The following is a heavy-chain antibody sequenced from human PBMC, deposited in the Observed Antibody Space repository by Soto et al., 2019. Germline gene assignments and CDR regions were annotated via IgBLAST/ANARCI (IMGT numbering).Heavy chain of an antibody. Sequence: QLQLQESGSGLVKPSQTLSLTCAVSGGSISIGVYSWNWIRQPPGKGLEWIGYIYHSGSTYYNPSLRSRVTISLDRSKNQFSLTLNSVTAADTAVYYWARAHTYDSTGQHLSPYFDYWGRGTLVTASS. CDR2: IYHSGST. CDR1: GGSISIGVYS. J-gene: IGHJ4*02. V-gene: IGHV4-30-2*01. CDR3: ARAHTYDSTGQHLSPYFDY. D-gene: IGHD3-22*01.